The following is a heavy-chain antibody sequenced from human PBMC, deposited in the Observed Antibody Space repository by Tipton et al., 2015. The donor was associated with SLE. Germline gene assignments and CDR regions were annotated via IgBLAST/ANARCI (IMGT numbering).Heavy chain of an antibody. D-gene: IGHD1-20*01. CDR3: ARDRRYNWNDDFSYYYYSMDV. J-gene: IGHJ6*02. V-gene: IGHV3-33*08. CDR1: GFTFSSYG. Sequence: SLRLSCAASGFTFSSYGMHWVRQAPGKGLEWVAVIWYDGSDKYYADSVKGRFTVSRDISKNTLYLQMNSLRPDDTAVYYCARDRRYNWNDDFSYYYYSMDVWGQGTTVTVSS. CDR2: IWYDGSDK.